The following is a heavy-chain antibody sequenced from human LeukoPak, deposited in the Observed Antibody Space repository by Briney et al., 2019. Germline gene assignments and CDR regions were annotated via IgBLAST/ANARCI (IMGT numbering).Heavy chain of an antibody. J-gene: IGHJ5*02. CDR1: GFTVSSNY. CDR2: IYSDGSI. V-gene: IGHV3-53*01. Sequence: GGSLRLSCAASGFTVSSNYMSWVRQAPGKGLEWVSVIYSDGSIYYADSVKGRFTISRDNSKNTLYLQMNSLRAEDTAVYYCARDQLHWGAAAGGFDPWGQGTLVTVSS. CDR3: ARDQLHWGAAAGGFDP. D-gene: IGHD6-13*01.